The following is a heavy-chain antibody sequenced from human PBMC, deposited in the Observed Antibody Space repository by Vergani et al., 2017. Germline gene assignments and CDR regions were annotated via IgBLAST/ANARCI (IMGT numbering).Heavy chain of an antibody. CDR2: IKQDGSEK. J-gene: IGHJ5*02. CDR3: ARLGYSSSWYNWFEP. Sequence: EVQLVESGGGLVQPGGSLRLSCAASGFTFSSYWMSWVRQAPGKGLEWVANIKQDGSEKYYVDSVKGRFTISRDNAKNSLYLQMNSLRAEETAVYYCARLGYSSSWYNWFEPGGEGRLVTV. CDR1: GFTFSSYW. D-gene: IGHD6-13*01. V-gene: IGHV3-7*03.